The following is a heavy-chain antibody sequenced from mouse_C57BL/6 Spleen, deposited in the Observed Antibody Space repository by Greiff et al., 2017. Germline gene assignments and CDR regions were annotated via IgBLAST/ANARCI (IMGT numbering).Heavy chain of an antibody. CDR3: ASQMGFPLAY. Sequence: EVQLQQSGPELVKPGASVKISCKASGYTFTDYYMNWVKQSHGKSLEWIGDINPNNGGTSYNQKFKGKATLTVDKSSSTAYMELRSLTSEDAAVYYCASQMGFPLAYWGQGTLVTVSA. J-gene: IGHJ3*01. CDR2: INPNNGGT. D-gene: IGHD2-3*01. V-gene: IGHV1-26*01. CDR1: GYTFTDYY.